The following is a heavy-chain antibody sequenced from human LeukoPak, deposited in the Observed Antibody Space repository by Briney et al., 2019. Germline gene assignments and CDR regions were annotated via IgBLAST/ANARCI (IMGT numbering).Heavy chain of an antibody. CDR1: GGSISSGGYS. CDR3: ARAGYCSGGSCPYWYFDL. J-gene: IGHJ2*01. V-gene: IGHV4-30-2*01. Sequence: PSETLSLTCAVSGGSISSGGYSWSWIRQPPGKGLEWIGYIYHSGSTYYNPSPKSRVTISVDRSKNQFSLKLSSVTAADTAVYYCARAGYCSGGSCPYWYFDLWGRGTLVTVSS. D-gene: IGHD2-15*01. CDR2: IYHSGST.